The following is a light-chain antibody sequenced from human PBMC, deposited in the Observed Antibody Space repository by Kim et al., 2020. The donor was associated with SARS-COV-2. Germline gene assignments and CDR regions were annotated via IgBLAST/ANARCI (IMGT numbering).Light chain of an antibody. V-gene: IGKV1-33*01. CDR3: QQYSNLPYT. CDR2: DAS. CDR1: QDISNK. Sequence: SATVGDRVTITCQASQDISNKLNWYQQKPGKAPKLLIYDASNLETGVPSRFSGSGSGTDFTFTISSLQPEDIATYYCQQYSNLPYTFGQGTKLEI. J-gene: IGKJ2*01.